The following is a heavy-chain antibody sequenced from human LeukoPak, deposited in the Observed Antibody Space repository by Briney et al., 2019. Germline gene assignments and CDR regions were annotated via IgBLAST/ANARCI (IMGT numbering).Heavy chain of an antibody. CDR2: ISYDGSNK. CDR1: GFTFSSYA. Sequence: GALRLSCAASGFTFSSYAMHWVRQAPGKGLEWVAVISYDGSNKYYADSVKGRFTISRDNSKNTLYLQMNSLRAEDTAVYYCARGPSSGWYFYYFDYWGQGTLVTVSS. V-gene: IGHV3-30*01. CDR3: ARGPSSGWYFYYFDY. J-gene: IGHJ4*02. D-gene: IGHD6-19*01.